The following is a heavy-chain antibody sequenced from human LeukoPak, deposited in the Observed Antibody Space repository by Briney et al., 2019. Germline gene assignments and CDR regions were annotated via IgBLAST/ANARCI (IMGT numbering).Heavy chain of an antibody. J-gene: IGHJ5*02. CDR1: GVSISSYY. Sequence: SETLSLTCTVSGVSISSYYWSWIRQPPGKGLEWIGYIYYSGSTNYNPSLKSRVTISVDTSKNQFSLKLSSVTAADTAVYYCARALHCSSTSCYYGSNWFDPWGQGTLVTVSS. CDR2: IYYSGST. D-gene: IGHD2-2*01. V-gene: IGHV4-59*08. CDR3: ARALHCSSTSCYYGSNWFDP.